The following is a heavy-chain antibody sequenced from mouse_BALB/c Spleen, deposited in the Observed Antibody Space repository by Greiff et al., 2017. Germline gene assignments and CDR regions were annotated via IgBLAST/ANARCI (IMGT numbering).Heavy chain of an antibody. Sequence: EVQLQQSGPELVKPGASVKIPCKASGYTFTDYNMDWVKQSHGKSLEWIGDINPNNGGTIYNQKFKGKATLTVDKSSSTAYMELRSLTSEDTAVYYCARNSLLRLHWYFDVWGAGTTVTVSS. CDR3: ARNSLLRLHWYFDV. V-gene: IGHV1-18*01. CDR1: GYTFTDYN. CDR2: INPNNGGT. D-gene: IGHD1-2*01. J-gene: IGHJ1*01.